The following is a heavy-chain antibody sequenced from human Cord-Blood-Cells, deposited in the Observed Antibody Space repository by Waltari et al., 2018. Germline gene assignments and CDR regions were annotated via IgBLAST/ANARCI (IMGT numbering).Heavy chain of an antibody. CDR2: IYYSGST. D-gene: IGHD6-6*01. Sequence: SSSYYWGWIRQPPGKGLEWIGSIYYSGSTYYNPSLKSRVTISVDTSKNQFSLKLSSVTAADTAVYYCARRAGIAARNWFDPWGQGTLVTVSS. CDR3: ARRAGIAARNWFDP. V-gene: IGHV4-39*01. J-gene: IGHJ5*02. CDR1: SSSYY.